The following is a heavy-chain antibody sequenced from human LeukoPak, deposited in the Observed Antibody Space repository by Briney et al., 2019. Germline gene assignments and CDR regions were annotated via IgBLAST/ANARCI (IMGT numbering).Heavy chain of an antibody. CDR3: AKCNRGVVVNLNHYYYYMDV. D-gene: IGHD3-22*01. J-gene: IGHJ6*03. V-gene: IGHV3-23*01. CDR1: GFTFLNYA. Sequence: GGSLRLSCEASGFTFLNYAMSWVRQAPGKGLQWVSGISGRDDTTYYTDSPEGSTYYTNSAEGRFTISRDNSKNTLYLQMNSLRAEDTAVYYCAKCNRGVVVNLNHYYYYMDVWGKGTTVTVSS. CDR2: ISGRDDTTYYTDSPEGST.